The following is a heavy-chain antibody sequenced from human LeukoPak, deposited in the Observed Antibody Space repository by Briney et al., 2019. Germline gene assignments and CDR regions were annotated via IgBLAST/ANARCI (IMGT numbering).Heavy chain of an antibody. CDR2: INPNSGGT. CDR3: ASTPYYDSSGYYRYYYGMDV. CDR1: GYTFTGYY. V-gene: IGHV1-2*02. D-gene: IGHD3-22*01. J-gene: IGHJ6*02. Sequence: ASVKVSCKASGYTFTGYYMHWVRQAPGQGLEWMGWINPNSGGTNYAQKFQGRVTMTRDTSVSTAYIELSRLRSDDTAVYYCASTPYYDSSGYYRYYYGMDVWGQGTTVTVSS.